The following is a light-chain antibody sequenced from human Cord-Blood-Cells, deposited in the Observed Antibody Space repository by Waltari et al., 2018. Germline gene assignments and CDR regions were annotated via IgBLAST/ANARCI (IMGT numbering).Light chain of an antibody. V-gene: IGKV3-20*01. CDR1: QSVSSSY. CDR2: GAS. J-gene: IGKJ2*01. Sequence: EIVLMQSPGTLSLSPGERANLSCRASQSVSSSYLAWYQQKPGKAPRLRIYGASSRATGIPDRFSGSGSGTDFTLTISRLEPEDFAVYYCQQYGSSPNTFGQGTKLEIK. CDR3: QQYGSSPNT.